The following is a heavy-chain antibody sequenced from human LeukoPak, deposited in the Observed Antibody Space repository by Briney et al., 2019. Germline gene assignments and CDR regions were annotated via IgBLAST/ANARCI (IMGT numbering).Heavy chain of an antibody. CDR3: AGETVGYCSGGPCPYYFGY. CDR1: GGSINGYY. V-gene: IGHV4-4*07. D-gene: IGHD2-15*01. CDR2: IYTSDDT. Sequence: SETLSLTCTVSGGSINGYYWSWIRQPAGKGLEWIGRIYTSDDTNYNPSLKSRVTMSVDTSKNQFSLKLESVTAADMAVYYCAGETVGYCSGGPCPYYFGYWGQGTLVTVSS. J-gene: IGHJ4*02.